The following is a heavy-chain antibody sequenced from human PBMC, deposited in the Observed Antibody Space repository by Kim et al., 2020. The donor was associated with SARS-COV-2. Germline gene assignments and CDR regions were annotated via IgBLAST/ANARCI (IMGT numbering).Heavy chain of an antibody. D-gene: IGHD5-12*01. CDR3: AKAQGYSGYDWVY. J-gene: IGHJ4*02. V-gene: IGHV3-23*01. Sequence: YADSVKGRFTISRDNSKNPLYLQMNSLRAEDTAVYYCAKAQGYSGYDWVYWGQGTLVTVSS.